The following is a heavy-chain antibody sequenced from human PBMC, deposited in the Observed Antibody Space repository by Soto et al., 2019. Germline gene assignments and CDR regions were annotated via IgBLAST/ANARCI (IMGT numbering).Heavy chain of an antibody. CDR1: GFSLSTSGVG. CDR3: AQSHRYCSCGSCYSGGSFDY. CDR2: IYWDDDK. V-gene: IGHV2-5*02. D-gene: IGHD2-15*01. Sequence: QITLKESGPTLVKPTQTLTLTCTFSGFSLSTSGVGVGLIRQPPGKALECLARIYWDDDKRYSPSLKSRLTITNDTSKNQGVLTMTNMVPVDTATYSGAQSHRYCSCGSCYSGGSFDYWGQGTLVTVAS. J-gene: IGHJ4*02.